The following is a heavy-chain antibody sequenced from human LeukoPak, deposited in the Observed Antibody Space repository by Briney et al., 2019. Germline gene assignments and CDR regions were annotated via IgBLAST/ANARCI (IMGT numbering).Heavy chain of an antibody. CDR3: ARVAAAAAGTGAGIDY. CDR1: GGSISSGGYY. CDR2: IYHSGST. J-gene: IGHJ4*02. D-gene: IGHD6-13*01. V-gene: IGHV4-30-2*01. Sequence: SETLSLTCTVSGGSISSGGYYWSWIRQPPGKGLEWIGYIYHSGSTYYNPSLKSRVTISVDRSKNQFSLKLSSVTAADTAVYYCARVAAAAAGTGAGIDYWGQGTLVTVSS.